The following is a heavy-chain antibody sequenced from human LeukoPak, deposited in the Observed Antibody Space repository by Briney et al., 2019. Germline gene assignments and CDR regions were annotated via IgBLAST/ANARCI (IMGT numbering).Heavy chain of an antibody. CDR3: AREITGTTPAFDI. V-gene: IGHV4-59*01. J-gene: IGHJ3*02. CDR2: IHDSGNT. CDR1: GGSISGYY. Sequence: PSETLSLTCTVSGGSISGYYWSWIRQPPGKGLEWIGFIHDSGNTYYNASLKSRVTISVDTSKNQLSLNLRSVAAADTAVYYCAREITGTTPAFDIWGQGTMVTVSS. D-gene: IGHD1-20*01.